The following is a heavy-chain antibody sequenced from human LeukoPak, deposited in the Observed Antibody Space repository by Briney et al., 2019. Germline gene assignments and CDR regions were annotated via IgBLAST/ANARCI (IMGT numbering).Heavy chain of an antibody. J-gene: IGHJ4*02. V-gene: IGHV3-7*04. CDR3: ARARIDY. D-gene: IGHD1-14*01. CDR2: RKDGGSEK. Sequence: GGALRLACGGSGFTFISDWMTSVPRAPGKGLEWVSNRKDGGSEKYSVDGVNGRFTISRDNDKNLLSVQLSSLRAEDTAVYYCARARIDYWGQGTLVTVSS. CDR1: GFTFISDW.